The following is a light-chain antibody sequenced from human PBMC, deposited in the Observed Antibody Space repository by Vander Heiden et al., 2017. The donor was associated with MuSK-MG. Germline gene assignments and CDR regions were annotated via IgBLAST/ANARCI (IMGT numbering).Light chain of an antibody. Sequence: SDELTQPPSVSVSPGQQARINCSGDALPKQHADSYHQKPRQAPVLLIDKDTERPSGIPERFSGSSSGTTVTFTISGAQADDEADYYCQSADSSGTYVVFGGGTKLTVL. V-gene: IGLV3-25*03. J-gene: IGLJ2*01. CDR2: KDT. CDR1: ALPKQH. CDR3: QSADSSGTYVV.